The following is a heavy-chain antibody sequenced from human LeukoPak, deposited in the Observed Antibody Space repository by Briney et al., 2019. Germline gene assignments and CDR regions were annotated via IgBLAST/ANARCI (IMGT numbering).Heavy chain of an antibody. Sequence: SETLSLTCTVSGGSINSGGYYWSWIRQHPGKGLEWIGYIYYSGSTYYNPSLKSRVTISVDTSKNQFSLKLSSVTAADTAVYYCARQMDTAMVGCDYWGQGTLVTVSS. CDR3: ARQMDTAMVGCDY. CDR1: GGSINSGGYY. V-gene: IGHV4-31*03. D-gene: IGHD5-18*01. J-gene: IGHJ4*02. CDR2: IYYSGST.